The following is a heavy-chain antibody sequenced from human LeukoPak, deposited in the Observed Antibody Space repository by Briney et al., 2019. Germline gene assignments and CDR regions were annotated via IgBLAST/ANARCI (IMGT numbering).Heavy chain of an antibody. Sequence: SGGSLRLSCAASGFTFSSYSMNWVRQAPGKGLVWVSRINSDGSSTSYADSVKGRFTISRDNAKNTLYLQMNSLRAEDTAVYYCAREVQLWSLGVYYYYMDVWGKGTTVTVSS. J-gene: IGHJ6*03. CDR3: AREVQLWSLGVYYYYMDV. CDR2: INSDGSST. CDR1: GFTFSSYS. V-gene: IGHV3-74*01. D-gene: IGHD5-18*01.